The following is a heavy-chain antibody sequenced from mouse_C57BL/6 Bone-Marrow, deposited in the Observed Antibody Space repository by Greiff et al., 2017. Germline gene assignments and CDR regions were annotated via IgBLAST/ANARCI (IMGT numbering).Heavy chain of an antibody. CDR2: ISDGGSYT. V-gene: IGHV5-4*01. J-gene: IGHJ1*03. CDR1: GFTFSSYA. CDR3: ARDNYWYFDV. Sequence: EVKVVESGGGLVKPGGSLKLSCAASGFTFSSYAMSWVRQTPEKRLEWVATISDGGSYTYYPDNVKGRFTISRDNAKNNLYLQMSHLKSEDTAMYYCARDNYWYFDVWGTGITVTVSS.